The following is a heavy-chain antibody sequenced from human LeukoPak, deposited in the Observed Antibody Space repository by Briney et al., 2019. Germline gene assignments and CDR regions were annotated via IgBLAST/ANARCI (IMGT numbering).Heavy chain of an antibody. J-gene: IGHJ5*02. Sequence: SETLSLTCTVSGGSISSYYWSWIRQPPGKGLEWIGYIYYSGSTNYNPSLKSRVTISVDTSKNQFSLKLSSVTAADTAVYYCARGFAKTNWFDPWGQGTLVTVSS. CDR3: ARGFAKTNWFDP. CDR2: IYYSGST. CDR1: GGSISSYY. V-gene: IGHV4-59*01.